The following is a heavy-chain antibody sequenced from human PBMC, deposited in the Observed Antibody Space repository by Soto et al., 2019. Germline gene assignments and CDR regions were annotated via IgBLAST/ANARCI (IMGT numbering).Heavy chain of an antibody. Sequence: PSETLSLTCAVSGGSISSSNWWSWVRQPPGKGLEWIGEIYHSGSTNYNPSLKSRVTISVDKSKNQFSLKLSSVTAADTAVYYCASALVSNYGYYYYGMDVWGQGTTVTVSS. CDR3: ASALVSNYGYYYYGMDV. D-gene: IGHD4-4*01. CDR2: IYHSGST. CDR1: GGSISSSNW. V-gene: IGHV4-4*02. J-gene: IGHJ6*02.